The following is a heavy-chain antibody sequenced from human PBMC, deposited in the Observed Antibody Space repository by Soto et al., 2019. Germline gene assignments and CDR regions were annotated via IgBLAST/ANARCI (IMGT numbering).Heavy chain of an antibody. D-gene: IGHD2-2*01. J-gene: IGHJ6*02. Sequence: GGSLRLSCAASGFTFSSYAMSWVRQAPGKGLEWGSAISGSGGSTYCADSVKGRFTISIDNSKNTLYLQMNSLRAEDAAVYSGANLVIVVVPAAPGGGMDVWGQGTTVTVSS. CDR1: GFTFSSYA. CDR3: ANLVIVVVPAAPGGGMDV. V-gene: IGHV3-23*01. CDR2: ISGSGGST.